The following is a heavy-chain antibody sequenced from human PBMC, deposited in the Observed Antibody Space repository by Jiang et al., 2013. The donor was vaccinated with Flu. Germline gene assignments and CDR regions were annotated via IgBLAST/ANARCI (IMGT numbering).Heavy chain of an antibody. CDR1: RYSISDVFY. Sequence: LLKPSETLSLTCTVSRYSISDVFYWGWVRQPPGKGLEWIGSIHHSGITHYNASLESRVIISVDTSKNQFSLKLTSATAADTAVYYCARLGTGDGVGLGYWGQGTLVTVSS. CDR3: ARLGTGDGVGLGY. CDR2: IHHSGIT. D-gene: IGHD4-17*01. V-gene: IGHV4-38-2*02. J-gene: IGHJ4*02.